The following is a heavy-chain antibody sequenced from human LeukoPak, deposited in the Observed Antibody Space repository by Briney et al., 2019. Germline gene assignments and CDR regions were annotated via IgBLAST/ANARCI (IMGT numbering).Heavy chain of an antibody. Sequence: SETLSLTCTVSGGSISSYYWSWIRQPAGKGLEWIGYIYYSGSTNYNPSLKSRVTISVDTSKNQFSLKLSSVTAADTAVYYCARHTLRRYYYGMDVWGQGTTVTVSS. J-gene: IGHJ6*02. CDR3: ARHTLRRYYYGMDV. V-gene: IGHV4-59*08. CDR1: GGSISSYY. CDR2: IYYSGST.